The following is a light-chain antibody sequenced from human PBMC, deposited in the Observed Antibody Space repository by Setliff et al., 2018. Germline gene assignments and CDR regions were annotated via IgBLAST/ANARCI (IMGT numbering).Light chain of an antibody. Sequence: QSALAQPASVSGPHGQSITISCTGTSSDIGAYNFVFWYQQHPGKAPRLIIHGVSERPSGISDRFSASKSGNTASLIISGLQTEDEADYYCSSYTSRSTYVFGTGTKVTVL. CDR3: SSYTSRSTYV. J-gene: IGLJ1*01. CDR1: SSDIGAYNF. CDR2: GVS. V-gene: IGLV2-14*03.